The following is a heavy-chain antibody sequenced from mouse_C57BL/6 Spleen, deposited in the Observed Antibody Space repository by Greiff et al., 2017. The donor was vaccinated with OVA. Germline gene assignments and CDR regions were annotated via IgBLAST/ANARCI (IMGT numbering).Heavy chain of an antibody. V-gene: IGHV5-17*01. J-gene: IGHJ4*01. CDR1: GFTFSDYG. Sequence: EVKLVESGGGLVKPGGSLKLSCAASGFTFSDYGMHWVRQAPEKGLEWVAYISSGSSTIYYADTVKGRFPLSRDNAKNTLFLQMTSLRSEDTAMDYCARQDGYAMDYWGQGTSVTVAS. CDR2: ISSGSSTI. CDR3: ARQDGYAMDY.